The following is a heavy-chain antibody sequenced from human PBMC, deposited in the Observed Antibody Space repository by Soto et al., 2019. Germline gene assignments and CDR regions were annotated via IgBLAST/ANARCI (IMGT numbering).Heavy chain of an antibody. Sequence: ASVKVSCKASGGTFSSYAISWVRQAPGQGLDWMGGIIPIFGTANYAQKFQGRVTITADESTSTAYMELSSLRSEDTAVYYCAREWSGTVVTPYYYYYGMDVWGQGTTVTVSS. CDR3: AREWSGTVVTPYYYYYGMDV. CDR1: GGTFSSYA. J-gene: IGHJ6*02. CDR2: IIPIFGTA. V-gene: IGHV1-69*13. D-gene: IGHD3-3*01.